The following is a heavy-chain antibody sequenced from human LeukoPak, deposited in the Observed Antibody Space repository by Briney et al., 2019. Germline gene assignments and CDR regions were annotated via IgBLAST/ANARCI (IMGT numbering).Heavy chain of an antibody. CDR3: ARVVVANDAFDI. CDR1: GFTFSNYW. Sequence: GGSLRLSCAASGFTFSNYWINWVRQAPGKGLEWVANIKQDGSETYCVDSVKGRFTISRDNAKNSLYLQMNSLRDEDTAVYYCARVVVANDAFDIWGQGTMVTVSS. CDR2: IKQDGSET. V-gene: IGHV3-7*01. J-gene: IGHJ3*02. D-gene: IGHD2-15*01.